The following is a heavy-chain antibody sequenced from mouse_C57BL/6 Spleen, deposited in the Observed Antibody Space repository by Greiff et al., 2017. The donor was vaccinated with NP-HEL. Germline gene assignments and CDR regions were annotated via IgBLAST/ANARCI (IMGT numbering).Heavy chain of an antibody. CDR1: GFTFSSYA. D-gene: IGHD1-1*02. CDR2: ISSGGDYI. CDR3: TREGGSYFDY. J-gene: IGHJ2*01. V-gene: IGHV5-9-1*02. Sequence: EVKLMESGEGLVKPGGSLKLSCAASGFTFSSYAMSWVRQTPEKRLEWVAYISSGGDYIYYADTVKGRFTISRDNARNTLYLQMSSLKSEDTAMYYCTREGGSYFDYWGQGTTRTVSS.